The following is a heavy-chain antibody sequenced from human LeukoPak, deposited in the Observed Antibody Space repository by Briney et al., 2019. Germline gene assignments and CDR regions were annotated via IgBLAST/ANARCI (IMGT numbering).Heavy chain of an antibody. V-gene: IGHV3-48*03. J-gene: IGHJ4*02. CDR2: ISSSGSTI. CDR1: GFTFSSYE. CDR3: ARVQDYFDY. Sequence: PGGSLRLSCAASGFTFSSYEMNWVRQAPGKGLEWVSYISSSGSTIYYADSVKGRFTISRDNAKNSLYLQMNSLRAEGTAVYYCARVQDYFDYWGQGTLVTVSS.